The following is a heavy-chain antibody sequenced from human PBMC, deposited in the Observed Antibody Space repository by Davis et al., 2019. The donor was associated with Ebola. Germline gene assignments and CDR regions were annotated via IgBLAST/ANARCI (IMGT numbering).Heavy chain of an antibody. Sequence: GESLKISCAASGFTFSSYAMHWVRQAPGKGLEWVAVISYDGSNKYYADSVKGRFTISRDNSKNTLYLQMNSLRAEDTAVYYCARDRGRSSWDWFDPWGQGTLVTVSS. CDR2: ISYDGSNK. V-gene: IGHV3-30*04. J-gene: IGHJ5*02. D-gene: IGHD6-13*01. CDR1: GFTFSSYA. CDR3: ARDRGRSSWDWFDP.